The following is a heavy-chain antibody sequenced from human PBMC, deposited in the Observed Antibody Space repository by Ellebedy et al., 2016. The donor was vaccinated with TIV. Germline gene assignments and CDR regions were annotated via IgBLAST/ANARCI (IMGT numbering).Heavy chain of an antibody. CDR1: GFTFSSNW. Sequence: GESLKISCAASGFTFSSNWMSWVRQAPGRGLEWVANIKQDGSEKYYVDSVKGRFTISRDNSKNTLYLQMNSLRAEDTAVYYCAKLIQHTDKDAVDIWGQGTMVTVSS. CDR2: IKQDGSEK. J-gene: IGHJ3*02. CDR3: AKLIQHTDKDAVDI. D-gene: IGHD2-21*01. V-gene: IGHV3-7*01.